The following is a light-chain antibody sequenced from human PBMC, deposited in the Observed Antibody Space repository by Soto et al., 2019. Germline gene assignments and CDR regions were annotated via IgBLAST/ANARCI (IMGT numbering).Light chain of an antibody. CDR1: SGSVSTGHF. Sequence: QTVVTQEPSFSVSPGGTVTLTCGLSSGSVSTGHFPSWYQQTPRQAPRTLIYGTNSRSSGVPDRFSGSILGTKAALTITGAQADDESDYYCVLYMGGGTYVFGAGTKVTVL. V-gene: IGLV8-61*01. J-gene: IGLJ1*01. CDR2: GTN. CDR3: VLYMGGGTYV.